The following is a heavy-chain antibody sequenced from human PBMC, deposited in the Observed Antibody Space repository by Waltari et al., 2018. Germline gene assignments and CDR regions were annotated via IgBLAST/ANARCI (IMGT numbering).Heavy chain of an antibody. D-gene: IGHD3-3*01. CDR3: ARGRRTIFGVATTHYYYYYMDV. V-gene: IGHV4-59*01. CDR2: IYYSGST. Sequence: QVQLQESGPGLVKPSETLSLTCTVSGGSISSYYWSWIRQPPGKGLEWIGYIYYSGSTNYNPSLKSRVTISVDTSKNQFSLKLSSVTAADTAVYYCARGRRTIFGVATTHYYYYYMDVWGKGTTVTVSS. J-gene: IGHJ6*03. CDR1: GGSISSYY.